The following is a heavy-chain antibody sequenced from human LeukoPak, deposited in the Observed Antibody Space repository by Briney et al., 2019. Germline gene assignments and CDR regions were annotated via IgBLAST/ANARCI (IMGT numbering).Heavy chain of an antibody. CDR2: IKQDGSEK. V-gene: IGHV3-7*01. J-gene: IGHJ4*02. D-gene: IGHD1-1*01. CDR3: ARSPQTTGY. CDR1: GFDFGDYA. Sequence: GGSLRLSCTASGFDFGDYAVSWVRQAPGKGLEWVANIKQDGSEKYYVDSVKGRFTISRDNAKNSLYLQMNSLRAEDTAVYYCARSPQTTGYWGQGTLVTVSS.